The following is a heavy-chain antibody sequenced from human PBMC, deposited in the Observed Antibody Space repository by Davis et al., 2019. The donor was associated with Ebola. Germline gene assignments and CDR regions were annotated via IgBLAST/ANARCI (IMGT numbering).Heavy chain of an antibody. Sequence: ASVKVSCKASGYTFTSYGISWVRQAPGQGLEWMGWISAYNGNTNYAQKLQGRVTMTTDTSTSTAYMELRSLRSDDTAVYYCARILTGYYNTGDWFDPWGQGTLVTVSS. J-gene: IGHJ5*02. V-gene: IGHV1-18*01. CDR2: ISAYNGNT. CDR3: ARILTGYYNTGDWFDP. D-gene: IGHD3-9*01. CDR1: GYTFTSYG.